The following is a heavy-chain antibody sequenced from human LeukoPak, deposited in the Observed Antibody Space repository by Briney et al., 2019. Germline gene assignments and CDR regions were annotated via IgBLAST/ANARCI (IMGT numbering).Heavy chain of an antibody. V-gene: IGHV1-69*04. CDR1: GGTFSSYA. Sequence: GASVKVSCKASGGTFSSYAISWVRPAPGQGLEWMGRIIPILGIANYAQKFQGRVTITADKSTSTAYMELSSLRSEDTAVYYCASRPYYDSSGYTNDYWGQGTLVTVSS. CDR2: IIPILGIA. D-gene: IGHD3-22*01. J-gene: IGHJ4*02. CDR3: ASRPYYDSSGYTNDY.